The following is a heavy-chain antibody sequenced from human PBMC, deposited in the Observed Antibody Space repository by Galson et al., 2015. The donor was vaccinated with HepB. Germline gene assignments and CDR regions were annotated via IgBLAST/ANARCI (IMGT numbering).Heavy chain of an antibody. D-gene: IGHD3-22*01. CDR2: ISGTSSVT. CDR3: ARDHRYYESGGSYYGLFPFDL. V-gene: IGHV3-48*01. Sequence: SLRLSCAASGFTFKSYGMNWVRQAPGKGLEWVAYISGTSSVTFYAESVKGRFSISRDNTWDRLTLQMKSLRVEGTATYFCARDHRYYESGGSYYGLFPFDLWGPGIPVAVSS. J-gene: IGHJ5*02. CDR1: GFTFKSYG.